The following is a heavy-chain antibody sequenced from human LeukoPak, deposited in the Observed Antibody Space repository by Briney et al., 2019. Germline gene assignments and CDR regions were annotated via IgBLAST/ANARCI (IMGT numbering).Heavy chain of an antibody. CDR2: IYYSGST. J-gene: IGHJ5*02. CDR3: ARATVAGTEGFDP. V-gene: IGHV4-39*07. D-gene: IGHD6-19*01. Sequence: SETLSLTCTVSGGSISSSSYYWGWIRQPPGKGLEWIGSIYYSGSTYYNPSLKSRVTISVDTSKNQFSLKLSSVTAADTAVYYCARATVAGTEGFDPWGRGTLVTVSS. CDR1: GGSISSSSYY.